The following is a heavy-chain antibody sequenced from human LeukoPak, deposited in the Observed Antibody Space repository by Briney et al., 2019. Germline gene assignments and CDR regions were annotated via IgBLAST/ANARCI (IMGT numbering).Heavy chain of an antibody. J-gene: IGHJ5*02. CDR3: ARVRGSTSCPES. Sequence: GGSLRLSCAASGFTFSNYWMSWGRQAPGKGLEWVANIKEDGSEKYYVDSVKGRSTISRDNAKNSLYLQMNSLRVEATAVLYCARVRGSTSCPESWGQGTLVTV. CDR2: IKEDGSEK. CDR1: GFTFSNYW. D-gene: IGHD2-2*01. V-gene: IGHV3-7*01.